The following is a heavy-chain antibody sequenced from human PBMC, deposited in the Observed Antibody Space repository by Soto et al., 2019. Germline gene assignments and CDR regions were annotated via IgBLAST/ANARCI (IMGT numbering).Heavy chain of an antibody. CDR1: GGTFSSYA. J-gene: IGHJ5*02. Sequence: QVQLVQSGAEVKKPGSSVKVSCKASGGTFSSYAISWVRQAPGQGLEWMGGIIPIFGTANYAQKFQGRVTITADESTSTAYMELSSLRSEDTAVYYCARGAPTTAVTPGGWFDPWGQGTLVTVSS. D-gene: IGHD4-17*01. CDR2: IIPIFGTA. V-gene: IGHV1-69*01. CDR3: ARGAPTTAVTPGGWFDP.